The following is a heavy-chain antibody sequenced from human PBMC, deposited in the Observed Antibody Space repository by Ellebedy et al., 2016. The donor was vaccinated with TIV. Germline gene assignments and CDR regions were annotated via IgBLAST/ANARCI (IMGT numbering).Heavy chain of an antibody. J-gene: IGHJ4*02. CDR3: ARARWLVPCFDY. V-gene: IGHV4-39*07. CDR1: GGSISSGGYY. D-gene: IGHD6-19*01. CDR2: IYYSGST. Sequence: GSLRLXCTVSGGSISSGGYYWSWILQHPGKGLEWIGSIYYSGSTYYNPSLKSRVTISVDTSKNQFSLKLSSVTAADTAVYYCARARWLVPCFDYWGQGTLVTVSS.